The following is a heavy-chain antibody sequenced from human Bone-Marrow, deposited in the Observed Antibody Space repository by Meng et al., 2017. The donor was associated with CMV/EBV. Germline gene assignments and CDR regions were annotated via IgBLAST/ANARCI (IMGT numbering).Heavy chain of an antibody. Sequence: QITLKESGPTLVKPTQTLTLTCTFSGFSLSTSGVGVGWIRQPPGKALEWLALIYWDDDKRYSPSLKSRLTITKDTSKNQVVLTMTNMDPVDTATYYCARRRGVVVPAAIPNNWFDPWGQGTLVTVSS. D-gene: IGHD2-2*02. V-gene: IGHV2-5*02. J-gene: IGHJ5*02. CDR1: GFSLSTSGVG. CDR2: IYWDDDK. CDR3: ARRRGVVVPAAIPNNWFDP.